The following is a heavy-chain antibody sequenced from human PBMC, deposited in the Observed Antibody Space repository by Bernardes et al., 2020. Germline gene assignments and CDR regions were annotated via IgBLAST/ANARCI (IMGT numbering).Heavy chain of an antibody. V-gene: IGHV3-9*01. CDR3: AKAAADPYYFDY. D-gene: IGHD6-13*01. Sequence: SLRLSCAASGFTFDDYAMHWVRQAPGKGLEWVSGISWNSGSIGYADSVKGRFTISRDNAKNSLYLQMNSLRAEDTALYYCAKAAADPYYFDYWGQGTLVTVSS. CDR2: ISWNSGSI. J-gene: IGHJ4*02. CDR1: GFTFDDYA.